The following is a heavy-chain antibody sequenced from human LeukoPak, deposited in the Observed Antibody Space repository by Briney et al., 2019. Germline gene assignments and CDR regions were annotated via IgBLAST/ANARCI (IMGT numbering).Heavy chain of an antibody. D-gene: IGHD2-2*01. Sequence: GGSLRLSCAASGFTFSSYSMNWVRQAPGKGLEWVSSISSSSSYIYYADSVKGRFTISRDNAKNSLYLQMNSLRAEDTAVYYCARDFQGGYHDPPEHAFDIWGQGTMVTVSS. J-gene: IGHJ3*02. CDR2: ISSSSSYI. V-gene: IGHV3-21*01. CDR3: ARDFQGGYHDPPEHAFDI. CDR1: GFTFSSYS.